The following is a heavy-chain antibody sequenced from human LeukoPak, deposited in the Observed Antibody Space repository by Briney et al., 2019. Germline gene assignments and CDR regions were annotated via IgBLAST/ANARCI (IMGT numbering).Heavy chain of an antibody. Sequence: GGSLRLSCAASGFSFISYGMHWVRQVPGKGLEWVSGINWSGGSTGYADPLRGRFTISRDNAKNSLYLQMDSLRAEDTALYYCARAPITSPFYFDYWGQGTLVTVSS. V-gene: IGHV3-20*04. D-gene: IGHD2-2*01. CDR1: GFSFISYG. J-gene: IGHJ4*02. CDR2: INWSGGST. CDR3: ARAPITSPFYFDY.